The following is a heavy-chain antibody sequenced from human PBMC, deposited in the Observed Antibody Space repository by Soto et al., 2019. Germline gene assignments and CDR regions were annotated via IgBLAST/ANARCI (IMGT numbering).Heavy chain of an antibody. V-gene: IGHV3-48*01. D-gene: IGHD3-9*01. CDR2: ISSGSKTI. J-gene: IGHJ4*02. CDR1: GFTFSGYS. Sequence: EVQLVESGGGLVQWGGSLRLSCAASGFTFSGYSVNWVRQAPGKGLEWVSYISSGSKTIYYAESVRGRFTVSRDNTRNSQYLQMNSLRAENTPVYYCAREDILRVKSFHYWGQGALVTVSS. CDR3: AREDILRVKSFHY.